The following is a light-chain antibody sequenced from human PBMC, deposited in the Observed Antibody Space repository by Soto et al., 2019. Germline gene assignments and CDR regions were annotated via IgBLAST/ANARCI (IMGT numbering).Light chain of an antibody. CDR2: YDS. Sequence: SYELTQPLSVSVAPGGTARIPCGGNNIGSESVHWYQQKPRQAPVLVIFYDSDRPSGIPERFSGSNSGDTATLTISRVEAGDEADYYCQVWDGSTDQQVFGGGTTLTVL. CDR1: NIGSES. J-gene: IGLJ3*02. V-gene: IGLV3-21*04. CDR3: QVWDGSTDQQV.